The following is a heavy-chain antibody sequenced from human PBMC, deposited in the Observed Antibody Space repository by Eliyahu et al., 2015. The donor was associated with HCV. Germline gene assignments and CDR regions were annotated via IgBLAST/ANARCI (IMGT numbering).Heavy chain of an antibody. CDR3: AKDRGCSSTSCYGYYYGLDV. D-gene: IGHD2-2*01. Sequence: QVQLVESGGGVVQPGRSLRLSCAASGFTFNXXGMPWVRPAPGKGLGWVAVISDDGNNKFYAGSVKGRFTISRDNSNNTLYLQMNSLSAEDTAMYYCAKDRGCSSTSCYGYYYGLDVWGQGTTVTVSS. CDR2: ISDDGNNK. J-gene: IGHJ6*02. CDR1: GFTFNXXG. V-gene: IGHV3-30*18.